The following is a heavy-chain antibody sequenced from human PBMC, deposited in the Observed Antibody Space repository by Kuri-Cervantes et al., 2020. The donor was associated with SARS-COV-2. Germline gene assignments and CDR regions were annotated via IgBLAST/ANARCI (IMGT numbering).Heavy chain of an antibody. D-gene: IGHD2-2*01. Sequence: GSLRLTCSVSGFSISSGTYYWGWIRQLPGEGLEWIGSMYYGGSRITHYNPSLKSRVTISVDTSKNQFSLKLSSVTAADTAVYYCARVVPAAISFFDIWGQGTMVTVSS. CDR2: MYYGGSRIT. J-gene: IGHJ3*02. CDR3: ARVVPAAISFFDI. CDR1: GFSISSGTYY. V-gene: IGHV4-39*07.